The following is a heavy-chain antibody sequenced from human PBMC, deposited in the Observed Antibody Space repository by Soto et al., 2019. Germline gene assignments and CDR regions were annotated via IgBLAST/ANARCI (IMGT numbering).Heavy chain of an antibody. Sequence: GGSLRLSCAASGFSFNNYGMHWVRQAPGKGLEWVAVSWYDGSQTRYADSVRGRFTISRDNFQNTLYLHMDSLKAEDTAMYYCARDFTAGVIDNGVYYYGMDVWGRGTTVTVSS. CDR1: GFSFNNYG. V-gene: IGHV3-33*01. J-gene: IGHJ6*01. D-gene: IGHD4-17*01. CDR3: ARDFTAGVIDNGVYYYGMDV. CDR2: SWYDGSQT.